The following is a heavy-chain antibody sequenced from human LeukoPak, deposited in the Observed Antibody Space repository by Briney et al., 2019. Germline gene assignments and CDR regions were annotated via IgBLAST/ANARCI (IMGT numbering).Heavy chain of an antibody. CDR1: GFTFSSYG. D-gene: IGHD1-26*01. CDR3: AKEREGAAKYYYYGMDV. V-gene: IGHV3-30*18. Sequence: GRSLRLSCAASGFTFSSYGMHWVRQAPGKGLEWVAVISYDGSNKYYADSVKGRFTISRDNSKNTLYLQMNSLRAEDTAVYYCAKEREGAAKYYYYGMDVWGQGTLVTVSS. CDR2: ISYDGSNK. J-gene: IGHJ6*02.